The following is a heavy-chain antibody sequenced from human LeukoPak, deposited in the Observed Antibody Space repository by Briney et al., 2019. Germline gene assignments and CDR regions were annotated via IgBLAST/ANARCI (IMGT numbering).Heavy chain of an antibody. CDR3: ARTEYSSSWYSGYFDL. CDR2: IYYSGST. D-gene: IGHD6-13*01. J-gene: IGHJ2*01. V-gene: IGHV4-59*08. Sequence: SETLSPTCTVSGGSISSYYWSWIRQPPGKGLEWIGYIYYSGSTNYNPSLKSRVTISVDTSKNQFSLKLSSVTAADTAVYYCARTEYSSSWYSGYFDLWGRGTLVTVSS. CDR1: GGSISSYY.